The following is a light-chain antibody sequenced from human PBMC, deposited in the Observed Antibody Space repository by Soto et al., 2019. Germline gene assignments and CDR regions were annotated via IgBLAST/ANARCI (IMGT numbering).Light chain of an antibody. V-gene: IGKV3-11*01. Sequence: EIVVTQSPATLSLSPGERATLSCRASQSVSSYLAWYQQKPGQAPRLLIYDASNRATGIPARFSGSGSGTDFTLTISSLEPEDFAVYYCQQYGSSSLTFGGGTKVEIK. CDR3: QQYGSSSLT. CDR2: DAS. CDR1: QSVSSY. J-gene: IGKJ4*01.